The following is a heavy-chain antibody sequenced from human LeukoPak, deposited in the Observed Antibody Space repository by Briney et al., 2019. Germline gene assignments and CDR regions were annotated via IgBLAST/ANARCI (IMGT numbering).Heavy chain of an antibody. D-gene: IGHD1-26*01. J-gene: IGHJ4*02. Sequence: ASVKVSCKASGYTFTDYYLHWVRQAPGQGLEWMGWIYPATGATEYSRRFQGRVTMTRATSISTAYMELTRLTSDVTAVYYCASVTYSSPSSWDYWGQGTLVSVSS. V-gene: IGHV1-2*02. CDR2: IYPATGAT. CDR3: ASVTYSSPSSWDY. CDR1: GYTFTDYY.